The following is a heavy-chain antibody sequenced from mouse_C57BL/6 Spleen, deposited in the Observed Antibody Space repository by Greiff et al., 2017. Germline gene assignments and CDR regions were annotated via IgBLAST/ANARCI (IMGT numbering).Heavy chain of an antibody. CDR3: TITTVKGYFDY. V-gene: IGHV1-5*01. J-gene: IGHJ2*01. D-gene: IGHD1-1*01. Sequence: EVQLVESGTVLARPGASVKMSCKTSGYTFTSYWMHWVKQRPGQGLEWIGAIYPGNSDTSYNQKFKGKDKLTAVTSASTAYMELSSLTNEDSAVYYCTITTVKGYFDYWGQGTTLTVSS. CDR2: IYPGNSDT. CDR1: GYTFTSYW.